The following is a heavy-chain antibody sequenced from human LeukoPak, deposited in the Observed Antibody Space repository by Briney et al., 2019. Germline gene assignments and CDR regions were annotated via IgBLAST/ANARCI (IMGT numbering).Heavy chain of an antibody. J-gene: IGHJ4*02. CDR1: GFTFSSYA. CDR3: ARDRDSSSWAGIFDY. CDR2: VSYDGSNK. V-gene: IGHV3-30*04. Sequence: PGRSLRLSCAASGFTFSSYAMHWVRQAPGKGLEWVAVVSYDGSNKYYADSVKGRFTISRDNSENTLYLQMNSLRAEDTAVYYCARDRDSSSWAGIFDYWGQGTLVTVSS. D-gene: IGHD6-13*01.